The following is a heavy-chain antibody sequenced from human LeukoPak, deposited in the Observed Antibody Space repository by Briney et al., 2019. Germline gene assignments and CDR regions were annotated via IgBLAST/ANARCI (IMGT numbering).Heavy chain of an antibody. CDR1: GYTLTELS. CDR2: FDPEDGET. V-gene: IGHV1-24*01. Sequence: GASVKVSCKVSGYTLTELSMHWVRQAPGKGLEWMGGFDPEDGETIYAQKFQGRVTMTEDTSTDTAYMELRSLRSDDTAVYYCARDRITMIVTPQPLDYWGQGTLVTVSS. J-gene: IGHJ4*02. D-gene: IGHD3-22*01. CDR3: ARDRITMIVTPQPLDY.